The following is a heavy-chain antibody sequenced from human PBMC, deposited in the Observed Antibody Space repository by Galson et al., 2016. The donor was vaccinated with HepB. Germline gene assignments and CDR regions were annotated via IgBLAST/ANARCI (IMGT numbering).Heavy chain of an antibody. Sequence: LRLSCAASGFTFSTYYMTWVRQPPGKGLEWVAGIKQDGSEKYYVDSVKGRFTISRDNAKNSLYVQMDSLRAEDTAVYFCARERFCSSATCYVGDAFHIGGQGTMVTVSS. CDR2: IKQDGSEK. J-gene: IGHJ3*02. V-gene: IGHV3-7*05. CDR3: ARERFCSSATCYVGDAFHI. CDR1: GFTFSTYY. D-gene: IGHD2-2*01.